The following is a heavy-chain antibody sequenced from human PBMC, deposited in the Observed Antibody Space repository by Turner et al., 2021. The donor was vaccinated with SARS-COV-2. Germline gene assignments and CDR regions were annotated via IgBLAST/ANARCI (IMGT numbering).Heavy chain of an antibody. V-gene: IGHV3-33*08. CDR3: ARDHYYDSSGYTLDAFDI. Sequence: QVQLVESGGGVVQPGRSLSLSCAASGFTFSSYGMHWVRQASGKGLEWVAVIFYDVSNKYYADSVKGRFTISRDNSKNTLYLQMNSLRAEDTAVYYCARDHYYDSSGYTLDAFDIWGQGTMVTISS. D-gene: IGHD3-22*01. CDR1: GFTFSSYG. CDR2: IFYDVSNK. J-gene: IGHJ3*02.